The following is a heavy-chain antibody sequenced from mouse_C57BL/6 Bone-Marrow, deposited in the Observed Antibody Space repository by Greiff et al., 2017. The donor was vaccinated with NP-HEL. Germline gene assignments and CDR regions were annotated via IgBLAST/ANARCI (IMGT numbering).Heavy chain of an antibody. CDR2: IWTGGGT. Sequence: QVQLKESGPGLVAPSQRLSIPCTVSGFSLTRYAISWVRQPPGKGLEWLGVIWTGGGTNYNSALKSRLSISKYNSKSQVFLKMTSLQTDDTAWYDCARVLRGGPLDYWGQGTSLTVSS. D-gene: IGHD1-1*01. CDR1: GFSLTRYA. J-gene: IGHJ2*02. V-gene: IGHV2-9-1*01. CDR3: ARVLRGGPLDY.